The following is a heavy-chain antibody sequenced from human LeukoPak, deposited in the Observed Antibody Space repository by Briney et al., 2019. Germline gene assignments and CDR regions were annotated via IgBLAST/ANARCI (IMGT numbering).Heavy chain of an antibody. Sequence: GGSLRLSCTGSAFTFSSSAFHWVRQAPGKGLEWLSVISFDGNNIHYADSVKGRFTVFRDNSRHTLYLQMNSLGPEDTAVYYCARGFRFLEDYWGQGTLVTVSS. CDR2: ISFDGNNI. J-gene: IGHJ4*02. CDR1: AFTFSSSA. V-gene: IGHV3-30-3*01. D-gene: IGHD3-3*01. CDR3: ARGFRFLEDY.